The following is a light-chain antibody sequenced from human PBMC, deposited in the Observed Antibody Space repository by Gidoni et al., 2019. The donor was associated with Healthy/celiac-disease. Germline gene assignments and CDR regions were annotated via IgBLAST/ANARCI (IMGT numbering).Light chain of an antibody. J-gene: IGKJ4*01. V-gene: IGKV1-39*01. CDR3: QQSYSTPLT. CDR2: AAS. Sequence: IQMTHSPSSLSASVGDRVTITCRASQSISSYLNWYQQQPGKAPQPLIYAASSLQSGVPSRFSGSRSRTDFTLTISSLQPEDFATYYCQQSYSTPLTFXGXTKVEIK. CDR1: QSISSY.